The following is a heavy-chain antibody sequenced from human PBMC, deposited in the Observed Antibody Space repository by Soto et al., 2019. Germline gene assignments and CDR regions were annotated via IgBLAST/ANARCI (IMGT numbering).Heavy chain of an antibody. J-gene: IGHJ6*02. D-gene: IGHD4-17*01. Sequence: GSLRLSCAASGFTVSSNYMSWVRQATGKGLEWVSAIGTAGDTYYPGSVKGRFTISRENAKNSLYLQMNSLRAGDTAVYYCARGGPTVTAHYYYGMDVWGQGTTVTVSS. CDR1: GFTVSSNY. CDR2: IGTAGDT. V-gene: IGHV3-13*04. CDR3: ARGGPTVTAHYYYGMDV.